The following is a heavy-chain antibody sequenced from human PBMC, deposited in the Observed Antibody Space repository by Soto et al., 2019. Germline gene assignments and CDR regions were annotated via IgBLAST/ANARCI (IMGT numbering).Heavy chain of an antibody. CDR3: ARDFMARGRDSNWFDP. CDR2: INSDGRNT. CDR1: LFIFSIYW. V-gene: IGHV3-74*03. J-gene: IGHJ5*02. Sequence: LRLSCASSLFIFSIYWMHLVRQVPGKGPVWVARINSDGRNTKYTDSVKGRFTISRDNAKNTLYLQMNSLRAEDTAVYYCARDFMARGRDSNWFDPWGQGTVVTVSS. D-gene: IGHD3-10*01.